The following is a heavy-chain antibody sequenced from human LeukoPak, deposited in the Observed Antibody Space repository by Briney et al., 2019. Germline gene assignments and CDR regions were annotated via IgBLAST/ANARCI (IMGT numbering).Heavy chain of an antibody. CDR3: ASAGNEYGGYVVDY. D-gene: IGHD5-12*01. CDR2: INPNSGGT. J-gene: IGHJ4*02. CDR1: GYTFTSYH. Sequence: ASVKVSCKTSGYTFTSYHMHWVRQAPGQGLEWMGWINPNSGGTNYAQKFQGRVTMTRDMSISTAYMELSRLRSDDTAVYYCASAGNEYGGYVVDYWGQGTLVTVSS. V-gene: IGHV1-2*02.